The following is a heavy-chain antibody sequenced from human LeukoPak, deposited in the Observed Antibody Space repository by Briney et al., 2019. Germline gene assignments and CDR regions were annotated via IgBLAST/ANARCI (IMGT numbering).Heavy chain of an antibody. D-gene: IGHD4-17*01. J-gene: IGHJ3*02. V-gene: IGHV3-9*01. CDR1: GFTFSSYA. CDR2: ISWNSGSI. Sequence: PGGSLRLSCAASGFTFSSYAMHWVRQAPGKGLEWVSGISWNSGSIGYADSVKGRFTISRDNAKNSLYLQMNSLRAEDTALYYCAKDSSESGDRYFDIWGQGTMVTVSS. CDR3: AKDSSESGDRYFDI.